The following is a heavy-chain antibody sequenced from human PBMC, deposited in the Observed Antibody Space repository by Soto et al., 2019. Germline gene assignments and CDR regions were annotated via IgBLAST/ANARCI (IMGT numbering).Heavy chain of an antibody. J-gene: IGHJ4*02. CDR3: AREGEHYDFWSGPTYYFDY. Sequence: GGSLRLSCAASGFTFSSYWMSWVRQAPGKGLEWVANIKQDGSEKYYVDSVKGRFTISRDNAKNSLYLQMNSLRAEDTAVYYCAREGEHYDFWSGPTYYFDYWGQGTLVTVSS. CDR2: IKQDGSEK. CDR1: GFTFSSYW. D-gene: IGHD3-3*01. V-gene: IGHV3-7*01.